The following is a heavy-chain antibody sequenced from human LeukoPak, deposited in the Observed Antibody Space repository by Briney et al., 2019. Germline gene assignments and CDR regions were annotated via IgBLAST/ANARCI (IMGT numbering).Heavy chain of an antibody. V-gene: IGHV3-21*01. D-gene: IGHD3-9*01. Sequence: GSLRLSCTASEFTFRTYSMNWVRQAPGKGLEWVSSISSGGKYIYYADSVKGRFTISRDNAKNSLFLQMNSLRVEDTAVYYCARDLWSEHYDILTGYYGAFDIWGQGTMVTVSS. J-gene: IGHJ3*02. CDR1: EFTFRTYS. CDR2: ISSGGKYI. CDR3: ARDLWSEHYDILTGYYGAFDI.